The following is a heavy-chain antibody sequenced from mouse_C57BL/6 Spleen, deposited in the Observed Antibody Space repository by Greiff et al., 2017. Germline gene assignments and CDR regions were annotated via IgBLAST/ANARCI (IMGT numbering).Heavy chain of an antibody. CDR1: GYTFTSYW. Sequence: QVQLQQPGAELVRPGTSVKLSCKASGYTFTSYWMHWVKQRPGQGLEWIGVIDPSDSYTNYNQKFKGKATLTVDTSSSTAYMQLSSLTSEDSAVYYGARGEYDAGAYYAMDYWGQGTSVTVSS. V-gene: IGHV1-59*01. D-gene: IGHD2-14*01. J-gene: IGHJ4*01. CDR2: IDPSDSYT. CDR3: ARGEYDAGAYYAMDY.